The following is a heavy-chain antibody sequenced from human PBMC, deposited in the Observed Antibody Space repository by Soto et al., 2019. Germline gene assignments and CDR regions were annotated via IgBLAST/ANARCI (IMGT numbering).Heavy chain of an antibody. Sequence: PGESLKISCKGSGYSFTSYWIGWVRQMPGKGLEWMGIIYPGDSDTRYSPSFQGQVTISADKSISTAYLQWSSLKASDTAMYYCARVTTYYYYYYYMDVWGKGTTVTVSS. J-gene: IGHJ6*03. CDR3: ARVTTYYYYYYYMDV. D-gene: IGHD4-4*01. CDR1: GYSFTSYW. CDR2: IYPGDSDT. V-gene: IGHV5-51*01.